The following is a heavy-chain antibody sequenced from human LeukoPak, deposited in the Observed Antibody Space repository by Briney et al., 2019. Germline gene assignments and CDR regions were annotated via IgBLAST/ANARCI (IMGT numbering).Heavy chain of an antibody. CDR1: GFTFNNYW. Sequence: GGSLRLSCAASGFTFNNYWMSWVRQAPGKGLEWVANINLEGSQKYYVDSLKGRFTISRDNANNLLYLQMNSLRAEDTAVYYCARDVDYANPRHDYWGQGTLVTVSS. J-gene: IGHJ4*02. CDR2: INLEGSQK. D-gene: IGHD4/OR15-4a*01. CDR3: ARDVDYANPRHDY. V-gene: IGHV3-7*01.